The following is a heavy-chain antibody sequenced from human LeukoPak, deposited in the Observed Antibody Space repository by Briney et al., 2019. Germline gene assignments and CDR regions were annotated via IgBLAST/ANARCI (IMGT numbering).Heavy chain of an antibody. CDR3: ARRGAKYYFDY. V-gene: IGHV4-39*01. J-gene: IGHJ4*02. D-gene: IGHD1-26*01. CDR1: GGSISSSSYY. Sequence: SETLSLTCTVSGGSISSSSYYWGWIRQPPGKGLEWIGSIYYSGSTYYNPSLKSRVTISVDTSKNQFSLKLSSVTAADTAVYYCARRGAKYYFDYWGQGTLVTVSS. CDR2: IYYSGST.